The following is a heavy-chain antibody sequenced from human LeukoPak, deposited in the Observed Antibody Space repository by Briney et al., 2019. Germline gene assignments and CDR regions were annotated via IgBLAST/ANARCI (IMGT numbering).Heavy chain of an antibody. Sequence: SETLSHTCTVSGDSIRSYYWSRIRQPPGEGLDWIGYIYYSGSTNYNPSLKSRVTISVDTSKNQFSLKLSSVTAADTAVYFCARADYGGNRFDYWGPGTLATVSS. J-gene: IGHJ4*02. V-gene: IGHV4-59*01. CDR3: ARADYGGNRFDY. CDR2: IYYSGST. CDR1: GDSIRSYY. D-gene: IGHD4-23*01.